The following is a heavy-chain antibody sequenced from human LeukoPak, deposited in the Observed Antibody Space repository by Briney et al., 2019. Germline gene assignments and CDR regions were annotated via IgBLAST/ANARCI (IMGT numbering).Heavy chain of an antibody. CDR1: AYTFTGYF. V-gene: IGHV1-2*02. D-gene: IGHD1-26*01. Sequence: ASVTLSCTPSAYTFTGYFTHWVRQAPGQGLEWVGWIDPRNGDTKYAQNFQGRVTMTRDTSISTAYMELSGLRSDDTAMYYCAKIGISGSYWDFDSWGQGSLVTVSS. CDR2: IDPRNGDT. J-gene: IGHJ4*02. CDR3: AKIGISGSYWDFDS.